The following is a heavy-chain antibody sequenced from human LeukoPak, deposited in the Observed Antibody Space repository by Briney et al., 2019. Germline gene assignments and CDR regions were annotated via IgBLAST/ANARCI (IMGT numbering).Heavy chain of an antibody. CDR3: ARSYCGGDCYSDPFDY. Sequence: PSETLSLTCAVYGGSFSGYYWSWIRQPPGKGLEWIGEINHSGSTNYNPFLKSRVTISVDTSKNQFSLKLSSVTAANTAVYYCARSYCGGDCYSDPFDYWGQGTLVTVSS. CDR1: GGSFSGYY. J-gene: IGHJ4*02. CDR2: INHSGST. D-gene: IGHD2-21*02. V-gene: IGHV4-34*01.